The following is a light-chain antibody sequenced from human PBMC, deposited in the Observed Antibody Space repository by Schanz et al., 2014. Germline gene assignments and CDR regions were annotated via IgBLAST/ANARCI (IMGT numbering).Light chain of an antibody. CDR1: QNLLHSNGNNY. CDR3: MQALQTPYT. Sequence: DIVMTQSPLSLPVTPGEPASISCRSSQNLLHSNGNNYLDWYLQKPGQSPQLLIYLGSNRASGVPDRFSGSGSGTDFTLKISRVEADDIGIYYCMQALQTPYTFGQGTKLEIK. CDR2: LGS. J-gene: IGKJ2*01. V-gene: IGKV2-28*01.